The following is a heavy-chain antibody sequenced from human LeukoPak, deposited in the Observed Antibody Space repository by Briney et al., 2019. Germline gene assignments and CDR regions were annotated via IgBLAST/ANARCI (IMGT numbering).Heavy chain of an antibody. J-gene: IGHJ4*02. D-gene: IGHD3-10*01. CDR3: ARGAVRGGTNFDY. CDR1: GDSVSGSPAV. CDR2: AYYRSKWFI. Sequence: SQTLSLTCAISGDSVSGSPAVWNWIRQSPSRGLEWLERAYYRSKWFIDYALSVKGRITITPDTSKNQFSLQLNSVTAEDTAVYYCARGAVRGGTNFDYWGQGTLVTVSS. V-gene: IGHV6-1*01.